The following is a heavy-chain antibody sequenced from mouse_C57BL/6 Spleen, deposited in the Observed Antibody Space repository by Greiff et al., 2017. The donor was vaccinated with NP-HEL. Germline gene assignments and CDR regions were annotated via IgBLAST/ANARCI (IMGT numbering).Heavy chain of an antibody. J-gene: IGHJ2*01. V-gene: IGHV14-4*01. D-gene: IGHD1-1*01. CDR3: TTGTVVATGYFDY. CDR1: GFNIKDDY. CDR2: IDPENGDT. Sequence: EVQVVESGAELVRPGASVKLSCTASGFNIKDDYMHWVKQRPEQGLEWIGWIDPENGDTEYASKFQGKATITADTSSNTAYLQLSSLTSEDTAVYYCTTGTVVATGYFDYWGQGTTLTVSS.